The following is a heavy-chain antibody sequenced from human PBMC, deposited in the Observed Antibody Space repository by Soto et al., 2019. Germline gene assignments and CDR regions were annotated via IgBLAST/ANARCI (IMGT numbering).Heavy chain of an antibody. Sequence: GASVKVSCKASGYTFNSYGISWVRQAPGQGLEWMGWISAYNGNTNYAQKLQGRVTMTTDTSTSTAYMELRSLRSDDTAVYYCARDPYSTPSYSNYAGGWFDPWGQGTLVTVS. CDR2: ISAYNGNT. CDR1: GYTFNSYG. J-gene: IGHJ5*02. D-gene: IGHD4-4*01. CDR3: ARDPYSTPSYSNYAGGWFDP. V-gene: IGHV1-18*01.